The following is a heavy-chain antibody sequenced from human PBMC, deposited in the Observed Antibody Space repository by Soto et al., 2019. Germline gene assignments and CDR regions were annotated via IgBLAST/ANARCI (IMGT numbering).Heavy chain of an antibody. CDR1: GFTFSSYA. CDR3: AKVGGSDGYSGYDYGVLFDY. V-gene: IGHV3-23*01. Sequence: EVQLLESGGGLVQPGGSLRLSCAASGFTFSSYAMSWVRQAPGKGLEWVSAISGSGGSTYYADSVKGRFTISRDNSKNTLYLQMTSLRAEDTAVYYCAKVGGSDGYSGYDYGVLFDYWGQGTLVTVSS. J-gene: IGHJ4*02. D-gene: IGHD5-12*01. CDR2: ISGSGGST.